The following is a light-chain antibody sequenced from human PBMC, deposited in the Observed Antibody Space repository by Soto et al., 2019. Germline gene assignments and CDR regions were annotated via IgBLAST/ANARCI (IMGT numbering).Light chain of an antibody. Sequence: EIVLTQSPGTLSLSPGERVTISCRASQRLSGCWLAWYQQKPGQAPRFLIYSASNRDAGIPDRFSGGGSGTDFALTINRLEPEDFAVYYCQQYGTSPITFGQGTRLEIK. J-gene: IGKJ5*01. CDR2: SAS. V-gene: IGKV3-20*01. CDR1: QRLSGCW. CDR3: QQYGTSPIT.